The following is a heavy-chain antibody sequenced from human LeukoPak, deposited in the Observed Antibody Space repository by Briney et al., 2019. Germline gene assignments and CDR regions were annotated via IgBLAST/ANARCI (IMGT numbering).Heavy chain of an antibody. D-gene: IGHD3-22*01. V-gene: IGHV3-30-3*01. CDR2: ISYDGSNK. CDR3: ARAIRLTNYYGSSGFDY. CDR1: GFTFYTYD. J-gene: IGHJ4*02. Sequence: KAGRSLRLSCAASGFTFYTYDMHWVRQAPGKGLEWVAVISYDGSNKYYADSVKGRLTISRDNSKSTLYLQMNSLRAEDTAVYYCARAIRLTNYYGSSGFDYWGQGTLVTVSS.